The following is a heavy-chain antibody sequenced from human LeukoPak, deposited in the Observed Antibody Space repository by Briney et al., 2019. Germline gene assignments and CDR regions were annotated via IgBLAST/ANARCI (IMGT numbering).Heavy chain of an antibody. CDR3: ASTTSGNYYSQDASDI. CDR1: GYTFTSYY. Sequence: ASVKVSCKASGYTFTSYYMHWVRQAPGQGLEWMGWINPNSGGTKYAQKFHGRVTMTRDTSISTAYMELSSLRSDDTAVYYCASTTSGNYYSQDASDIWGQGTRVIVSS. D-gene: IGHD3-10*01. V-gene: IGHV1-2*02. CDR2: INPNSGGT. J-gene: IGHJ3*02.